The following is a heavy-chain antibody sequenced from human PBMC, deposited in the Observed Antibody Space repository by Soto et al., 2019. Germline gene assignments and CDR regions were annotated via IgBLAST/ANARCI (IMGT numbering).Heavy chain of an antibody. Sequence: SETLSLTCNASGGSITSSGSAWGWIRQSPGKGLEWIGTIDYSGNIYYIPSLKSRITISVDTSKNQISLKLSSVTAADTAVYYCARHIHNQGFEYYFDSWGQGTLVPSPQ. CDR2: IDYSGNI. CDR1: GGSITSSGSA. V-gene: IGHV4-39*01. D-gene: IGHD1-1*01. J-gene: IGHJ4*02. CDR3: ARHIHNQGFEYYFDS.